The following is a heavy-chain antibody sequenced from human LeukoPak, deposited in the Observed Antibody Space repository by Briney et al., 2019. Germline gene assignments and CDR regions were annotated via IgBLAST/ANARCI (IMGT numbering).Heavy chain of an antibody. D-gene: IGHD6-13*01. CDR3: ARGSQLVPPTFDY. V-gene: IGHV1-2*02. CDR1: GYTFTGYY. CDR2: INPNSGGT. Sequence: GASVKVSCKASGYTFTGYYMHWVRQAPGQGLEWMGWINPNSGGTNYAQKFQGRVTMTRDTSISTAYMELSRLRSDDTAVYYCARGSQLVPPTFDYWGQGTLVTVSS. J-gene: IGHJ4*02.